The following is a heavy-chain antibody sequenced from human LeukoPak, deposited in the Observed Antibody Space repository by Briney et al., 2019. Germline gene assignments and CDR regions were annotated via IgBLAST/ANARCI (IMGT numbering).Heavy chain of an antibody. Sequence: ASVKVSCKASGGTFSSYAINWVRQATGQGLEWMGWMNPNSGNTGYAQKFQGRVTMARNTSISTAYMELSSLRSEDTAVYYCARGRGCSGGSCYLRPYIWFDPWGQGTLVTVSS. CDR2: MNPNSGNT. CDR1: GGTFSSYA. J-gene: IGHJ5*02. D-gene: IGHD2-15*01. V-gene: IGHV1-8*02. CDR3: ARGRGCSGGSCYLRPYIWFDP.